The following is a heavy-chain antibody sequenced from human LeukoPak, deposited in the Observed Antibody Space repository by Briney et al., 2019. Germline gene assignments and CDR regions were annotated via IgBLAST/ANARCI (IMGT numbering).Heavy chain of an antibody. D-gene: IGHD4/OR15-4a*01. CDR2: IGSGGSTI. CDR1: GFTFSSYE. J-gene: IGHJ4*02. CDR3: ARINIRWCEL. V-gene: IGHV3-48*03. Sequence: PAGSLRLSCAASGFTFSSYEMNWLRQAPGKGLVWISYIGSGGSTIYNADSVKGRFTISRDNAKNSLYLQMNSLRAEDTAVDLCARINIRWCELWGERPVVTVSS.